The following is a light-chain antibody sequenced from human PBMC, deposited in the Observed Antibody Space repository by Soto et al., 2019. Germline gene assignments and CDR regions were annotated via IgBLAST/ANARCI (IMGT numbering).Light chain of an antibody. V-gene: IGKV3D-15*01. Sequence: EIVMTQSPATLSVSPGERASLSCSASQSVSSNLAWYQQKPGQAPRLLIYDASSRATGIQDRFSGGGSGTDFTITISSMQHEDFANYYCIQDYNYQLTFGRGTKVDIK. J-gene: IGKJ4*01. CDR1: QSVSSN. CDR2: DAS. CDR3: IQDYNYQLT.